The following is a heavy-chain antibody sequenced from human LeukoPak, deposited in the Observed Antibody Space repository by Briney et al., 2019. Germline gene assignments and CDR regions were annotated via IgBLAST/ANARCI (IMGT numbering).Heavy chain of an antibody. CDR2: ISSSSSYI. V-gene: IGHV3-21*04. CDR3: ARDSARYYFRGYWYFDL. J-gene: IGHJ2*01. CDR1: GFTFSSYS. D-gene: IGHD2/OR15-2a*01. Sequence: GGSLRLSCAASGFTFSSYSMNWVRQAPGKGLEWASSISSSSSYIYYADSVKGRFTISRDNAKNSLYLQMNSLRAEDTAVYYCARDSARYYFRGYWYFDLWGRGTLVTVSS.